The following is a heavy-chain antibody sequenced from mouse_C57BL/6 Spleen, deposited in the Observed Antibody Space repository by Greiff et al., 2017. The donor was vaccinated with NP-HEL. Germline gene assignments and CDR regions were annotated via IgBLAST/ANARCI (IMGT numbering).Heavy chain of an antibody. CDR2: INYDGSST. D-gene: IGHD1-1*02. V-gene: IGHV5-16*01. CDR3: ARAHYGYEAMDY. J-gene: IGHJ4*01. CDR1: GFTFSDYY. Sequence: EVQRVESEGGLVQPGSSMKLSCTASGFTFSDYYMAWVRQVPEKGLEWVANINYDGSSTYYLDSLKSRFIISRDNAKNILYLQMSSLKSEDTATYYCARAHYGYEAMDYWGQGTSVTVSS.